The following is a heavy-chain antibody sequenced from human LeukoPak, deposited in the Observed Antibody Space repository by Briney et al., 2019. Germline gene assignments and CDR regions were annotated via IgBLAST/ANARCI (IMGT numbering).Heavy chain of an antibody. V-gene: IGHV3-33*01. J-gene: IGHJ4*02. CDR2: IWYDGSNK. CDR1: GFTFSSYG. D-gene: IGHD5-18*01. Sequence: GGSLRLSCAASGFTFSSYGMHWVRQAPGKGLEWVAVIWYDGSNKHYADSVKGRFTISRDNSKNTLYLQMNSLRAEDTAVYYCARDGAIQLWLRFFAYWGQRTLVTVSS. CDR3: ARDGAIQLWLRFFAY.